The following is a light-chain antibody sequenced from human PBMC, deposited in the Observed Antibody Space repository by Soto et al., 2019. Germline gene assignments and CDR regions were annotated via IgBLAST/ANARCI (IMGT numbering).Light chain of an antibody. J-gene: IGKJ1*01. CDR2: GVY. V-gene: IGKV3-20*01. Sequence: IVLTQSPGTLSLSPGERATLSCRASQTGSNSYLAWYQHKSGQAPRLLIYGVYTRASGIPDRFSGSGSGTDFTLTITRAEPEDSGVYFCQHDGYSQWTFGQGTKVEIK. CDR1: QTGSNSY. CDR3: QHDGYSQWT.